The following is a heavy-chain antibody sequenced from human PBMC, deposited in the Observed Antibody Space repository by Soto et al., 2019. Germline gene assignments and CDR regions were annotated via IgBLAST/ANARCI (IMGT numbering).Heavy chain of an antibody. J-gene: IGHJ4*02. Sequence: GGSLRLSCAASGFTFISYGMHWVRQAPGKGLEWVAVIWYDGSNKYYADSVKGRFTISRDNSKNTLYLQMNSLRAEDTAVYYCARDLMVRGVIIKPFDYWGQGTLVTVSS. CDR3: ARDLMVRGVIIKPFDY. CDR1: GFTFISYG. D-gene: IGHD3-10*01. CDR2: IWYDGSNK. V-gene: IGHV3-33*01.